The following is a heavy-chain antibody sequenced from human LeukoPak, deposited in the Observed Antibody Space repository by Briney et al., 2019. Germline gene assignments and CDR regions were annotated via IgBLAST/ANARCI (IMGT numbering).Heavy chain of an antibody. Sequence: GGSLRLSCAASGFTFTNYVMNWVRQAPGKGLEWVSSITGTADKTYDADSVKGRFTISRDNSKNTLSLQMSSLRVEDTAMYYCARRGGSRGWGAFDIWGQGTIVTVSS. V-gene: IGHV3-23*01. CDR1: GFTFTNYV. D-gene: IGHD6-19*01. CDR2: ITGTADKT. CDR3: ARRGGSRGWGAFDI. J-gene: IGHJ3*02.